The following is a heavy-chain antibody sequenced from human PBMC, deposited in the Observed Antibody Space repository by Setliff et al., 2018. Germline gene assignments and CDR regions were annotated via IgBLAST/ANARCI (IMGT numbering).Heavy chain of an antibody. J-gene: IGHJ4*02. Sequence: PGGSLRLSCAASGFTFNKYWMTWVRQVPGKGLVWVSRINGDGTITNYADSVKGRFTISRDRAKNSLYLQMNSLRAEDTAVYYCARENYYVSSGYYYGVDYWGQGTLVTVSS. CDR1: GFTFNKYW. D-gene: IGHD3-22*01. CDR3: ARENYYVSSGYYYGVDY. CDR2: INGDGTIT. V-gene: IGHV3-74*01.